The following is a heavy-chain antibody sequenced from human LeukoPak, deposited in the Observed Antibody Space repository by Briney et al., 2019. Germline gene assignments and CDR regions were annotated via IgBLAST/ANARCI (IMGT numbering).Heavy chain of an antibody. V-gene: IGHV3-74*01. J-gene: IGHJ6*03. D-gene: IGHD2-15*01. CDR2: INSDGINT. CDR3: AKGGGSYYYMDV. CDR1: GFTFSNYW. Sequence: GGSLRLSCAASGFTFSNYWMHWVRQAPGKGLVWVSRINSDGINTSYADSVKGRFTISRDNSKNSLYLQMNSLRAEDTALYYCAKGGGSYYYMDVWGKGTTVTVSS.